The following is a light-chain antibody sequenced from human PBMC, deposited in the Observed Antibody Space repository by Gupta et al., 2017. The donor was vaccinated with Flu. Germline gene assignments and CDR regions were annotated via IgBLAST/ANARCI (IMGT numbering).Light chain of an antibody. CDR2: GNS. CDR3: QAYDGTLSGYV. CDR1: NSNIGAGYD. Sequence: QSVLTQPPSVSGAPGQRVTISCTGSNSNIGAGYDVHWYKQLPGRGPKLLRMGNSNRPSGVPDRISGSKSAASASLTVAGLQADDEAVYYCQAYDGTLSGYVFGTGTKLTVL. J-gene: IGLJ1*01. V-gene: IGLV1-40*01.